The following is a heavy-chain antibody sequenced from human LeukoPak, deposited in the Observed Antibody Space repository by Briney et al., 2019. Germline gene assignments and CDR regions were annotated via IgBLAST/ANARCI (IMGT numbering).Heavy chain of an antibody. V-gene: IGHV3-7*01. Sequence: HPGRSLRLSCAASGFTFSSYWMSGVRQAPGKGLEWVANIKEAGSERYYVDSVKGRFTISRDNAKNSLYLQMNSLRAEDTAVYYCARAFMADAFDIWGQGTMVTVSS. CDR2: IKEAGSER. D-gene: IGHD3-10*01. J-gene: IGHJ3*02. CDR1: GFTFSSYW. CDR3: ARAFMADAFDI.